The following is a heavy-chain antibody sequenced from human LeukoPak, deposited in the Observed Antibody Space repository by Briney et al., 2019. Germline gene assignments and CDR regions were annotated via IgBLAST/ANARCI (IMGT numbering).Heavy chain of an antibody. CDR3: ARTNYGDYDYLDY. D-gene: IGHD4-17*01. CDR1: GFTFSSYW. Sequence: GGSLRLSCAASGFTFSSYWMSWVRQAPGKGLEWVANIKQDGSEKYYVDSVKGRFTISRDNAKNSLYLQMNSLRAEDTAVYYCARTNYGDYDYLDYWGQGTLVTVSS. J-gene: IGHJ4*02. CDR2: IKQDGSEK. V-gene: IGHV3-7*01.